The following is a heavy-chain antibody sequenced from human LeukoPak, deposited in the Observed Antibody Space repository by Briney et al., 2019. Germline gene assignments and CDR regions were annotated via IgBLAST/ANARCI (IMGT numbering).Heavy chain of an antibody. J-gene: IGHJ4*02. Sequence: KTSETLSLTCTVSGGSISSYYWSWIRQPPGKGLEWIGYIYYSGSTNYNPSLKSRVTISVDTSKNQFSLKLSSVTAADTAVYYCARHRPYIHSRYCSSTSCYGSFDYWGQGTLVTVSS. CDR2: IYYSGST. CDR1: GGSISSYY. V-gene: IGHV4-59*01. CDR3: ARHRPYIHSRYCSSTSCYGSFDY. D-gene: IGHD2-2*01.